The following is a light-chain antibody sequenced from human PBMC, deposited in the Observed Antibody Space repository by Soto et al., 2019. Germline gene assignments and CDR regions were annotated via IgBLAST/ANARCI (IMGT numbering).Light chain of an antibody. CDR2: KAS. CDR3: QQYNSYPYT. Sequence: DIQMTQSPSTLSASVGDRVTITCRASQSISSWLAWYQQKPGKAPKLLIYKASSLESGVPSRFSGXXXXTXXXXXXXSLXXVXXXXYXCQQYNSYPYTFGQGTKLEIK. CDR1: QSISSW. J-gene: IGKJ2*01. V-gene: IGKV1-5*03.